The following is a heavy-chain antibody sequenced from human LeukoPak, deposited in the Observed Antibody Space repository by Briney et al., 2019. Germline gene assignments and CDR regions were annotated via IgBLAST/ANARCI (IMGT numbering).Heavy chain of an antibody. D-gene: IGHD3-22*01. Sequence: GGSLRLSCAATGFSFSSYAMNWVRQAPGKGLEWVSAISDSGGTTYYADSVKGRFSISRDNFKNTLYLQLNRLSVEGTDVCYCAKDLGGSYVSSGYQDYWGQGTLVTVSS. CDR2: ISDSGGTT. V-gene: IGHV3-23*01. J-gene: IGHJ4*02. CDR3: AKDLGGSYVSSGYQDY. CDR1: GFSFSSYA.